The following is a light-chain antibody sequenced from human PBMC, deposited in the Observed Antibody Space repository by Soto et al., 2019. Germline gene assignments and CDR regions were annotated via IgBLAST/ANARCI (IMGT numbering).Light chain of an antibody. Sequence: QSVLTQPPSVSAAPGQKLTISCSGSSSNVGNNIVSWYQQLPGAVPKLLIYANDKRPSGIPDRFSGSKSGTSATLGITGLQTGDEADYYCATWDTSLSAVVFGGGTKLTVL. CDR1: SSNVGNNI. CDR3: ATWDTSLSAVV. J-gene: IGLJ3*02. V-gene: IGLV1-51*01. CDR2: AND.